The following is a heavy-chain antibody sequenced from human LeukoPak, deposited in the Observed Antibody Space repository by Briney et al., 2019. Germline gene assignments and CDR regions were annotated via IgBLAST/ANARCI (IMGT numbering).Heavy chain of an antibody. Sequence: SETLSLTCTVSGGSISSYYWSWIRQPAGKGLEWIGRIYTSGSTNYNPSLKSRVTMSVDTSKNQFSLKLSSVTAADTAVYFCARGPYSYDSSGAFDIWGQGTMVTVSP. CDR2: IYTSGST. CDR3: ARGPYSYDSSGAFDI. V-gene: IGHV4-4*07. CDR1: GGSISSYY. J-gene: IGHJ3*02. D-gene: IGHD3-22*01.